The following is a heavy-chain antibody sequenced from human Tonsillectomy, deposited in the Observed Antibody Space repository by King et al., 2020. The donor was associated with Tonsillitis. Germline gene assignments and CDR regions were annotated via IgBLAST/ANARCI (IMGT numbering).Heavy chain of an antibody. Sequence: QLVQSGTEVKMPGASLRISCKGSGDTFTNYWINWVRQMPGKGLEWLGRIDPSDSFAHYNPSFQGHVTISADKSISTVYLQWSSLKASDTAIYYCARRAIVGAALNYYYGLDVWGQGTTVTVSS. CDR2: IDPSDSFA. J-gene: IGHJ6*02. CDR3: ARRAIVGAALNYYYGLDV. D-gene: IGHD1-26*01. V-gene: IGHV5-10-1*01. CDR1: GDTFTNYW.